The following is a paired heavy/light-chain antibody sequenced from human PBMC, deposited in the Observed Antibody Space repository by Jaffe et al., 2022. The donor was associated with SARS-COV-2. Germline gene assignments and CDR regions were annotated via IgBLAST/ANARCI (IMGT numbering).Light chain of an antibody. CDR2: GAS. Sequence: DIQMTQSPSSLSASVGDRVTITCRASQGISDYLSWFQQKPGKAPKALIYGASRLHSGVPPKFSGSGSGTDFTLTISSLQPEDFATYYCLQYHSYPRTFGPGTTVDI. J-gene: IGKJ3*01. V-gene: IGKV1-16*02. CDR1: QGISDY. CDR3: LQYHSYPRT.
Heavy chain of an antibody. J-gene: IGHJ4*02. Sequence: EEQLVESGGGLVQPGGSLRLSCATSGFSFSSSWMDWVRQPPGKGLEWVANIKYDGSEKNYVDSVKGRFTVSRDNAKNSLYLQMNSLRAEDTAVYYCSRSLDSWGQGTLVTVSS. CDR2: IKYDGSEK. V-gene: IGHV3-7*01. CDR1: GFSFSSSW. CDR3: SRSLDS.